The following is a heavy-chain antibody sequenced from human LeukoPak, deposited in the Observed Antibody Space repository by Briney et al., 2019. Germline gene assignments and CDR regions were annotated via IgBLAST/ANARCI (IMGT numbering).Heavy chain of an antibody. J-gene: IGHJ6*03. V-gene: IGHV3-11*04. CDR1: GFTFSDYY. CDR2: ISSSGSPI. Sequence: PGGSLRLSCATSGFTFSDYYMSWIRQAPGKGLEWVSYISSSGSPIYYADSVKGRFTISRDNAKNSLFLQMNSLRAEDTAVYYCAREGIFPTVGYYYYMDVWGKGTTVTVSS. D-gene: IGHD2-15*01. CDR3: AREGIFPTVGYYYYMDV.